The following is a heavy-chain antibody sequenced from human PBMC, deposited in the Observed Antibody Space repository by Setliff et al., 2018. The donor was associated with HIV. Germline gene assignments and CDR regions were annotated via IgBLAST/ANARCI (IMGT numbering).Heavy chain of an antibody. Sequence: LSLTCGVSGYSISSGYYWGWIRQPPGKGLEWIGYITYSGSAYYNPSLKSRVTISIDTPNNQISLRLSSVTAADTAMYYCVRDDYGYNGKGFDYWGPGTLVTVSS. CDR2: ITYSGSA. V-gene: IGHV4-30-4*08. J-gene: IGHJ4*02. CDR1: GYSISSGYY. CDR3: VRDDYGYNGKGFDY. D-gene: IGHD4-17*01.